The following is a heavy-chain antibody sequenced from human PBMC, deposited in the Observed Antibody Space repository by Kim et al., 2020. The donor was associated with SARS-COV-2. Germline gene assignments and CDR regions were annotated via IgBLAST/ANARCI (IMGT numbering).Heavy chain of an antibody. V-gene: IGHV3-7*01. J-gene: IGHJ3*02. CDR3: ARPVVVLSATNGFDI. D-gene: IGHD2-15*01. Sequence: GGSLRLSCAASEFTFSSYWMNWVRQAPGKGLEWVANINQAGSEQYYVDSVKGRFTISRDNAKNLLYLQMNSLRAEDTAVYYCARPVVVLSATNGFDIWGQVTMVTVSS. CDR2: INQAGSEQ. CDR1: EFTFSSYW.